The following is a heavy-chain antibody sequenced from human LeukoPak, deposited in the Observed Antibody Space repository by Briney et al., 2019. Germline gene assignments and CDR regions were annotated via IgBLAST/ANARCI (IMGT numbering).Heavy chain of an antibody. CDR1: GFTFDDYA. CDR2: ISWNSGSI. Sequence: GGSLRLSCAASGFTFDDYAMHWVRQAPGKGLEWVSAISWNSGSIGYADSVKGRFTISRDNAKNSLYLQMNSLRAEDTALYYCAKGSWSTYYYYYYMDVWGKGTTVTVSS. D-gene: IGHD6-13*01. V-gene: IGHV3-9*01. J-gene: IGHJ6*03. CDR3: AKGSWSTYYYYYYMDV.